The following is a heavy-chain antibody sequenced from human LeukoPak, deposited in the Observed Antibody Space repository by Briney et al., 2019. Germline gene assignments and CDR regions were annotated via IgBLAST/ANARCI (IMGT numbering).Heavy chain of an antibody. V-gene: IGHV3-21*01. CDR2: ISSSSSYI. Sequence: GGSLRLSCAASGFTFSSYSMNWVRQAPGKGLEWVSSISSSSSYIYYADSVKGRFTISRDNAKNSLYLQMNSLRAEDTAVYYCARDPHGGPYYYFDYWGQGTLVTVSS. CDR1: GFTFSSYS. CDR3: ARDPHGGPYYYFDY. J-gene: IGHJ4*02. D-gene: IGHD3-16*01.